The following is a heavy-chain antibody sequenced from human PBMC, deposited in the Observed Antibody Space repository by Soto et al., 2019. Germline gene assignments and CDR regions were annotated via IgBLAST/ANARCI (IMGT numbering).Heavy chain of an antibody. CDR1: GFTFANAW. CDR3: RRDWDYPVL. CDR2: VRSKADGGTT. J-gene: IGHJ4*02. V-gene: IGHV3-15*01. Sequence: EVQLVESGGGLVKPGGSLRLSCAAPGFTFANAWMSWVRQAPGKGLEWVGRVRSKADGGTTDYAAPVKGRFTISRDDSENTLYLQMNSLKIDDTAVYYCRRDWDYPVLWGQGTLVTVSS. D-gene: IGHD1-7*01.